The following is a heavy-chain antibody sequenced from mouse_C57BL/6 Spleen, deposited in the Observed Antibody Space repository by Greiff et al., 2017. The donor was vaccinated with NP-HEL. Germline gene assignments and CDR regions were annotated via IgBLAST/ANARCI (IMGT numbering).Heavy chain of an antibody. CDR3: EREETAQATGYFDY. CDR2: INPYNGGT. Sequence: VQLQQSGPVLVKPGASVKMSCKASGYTFTDYYMNWVKQSHGKSLEWIGVINPYNGGTSYNQKFKGKATLTVDKSSSTAYMELNSLTSEDSAVYYCEREETAQATGYFDYWGQGTTLTVSS. V-gene: IGHV1-19*01. J-gene: IGHJ2*01. CDR1: GYTFTDYY. D-gene: IGHD3-2*02.